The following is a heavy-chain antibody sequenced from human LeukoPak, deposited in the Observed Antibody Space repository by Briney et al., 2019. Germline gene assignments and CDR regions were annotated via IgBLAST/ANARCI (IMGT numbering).Heavy chain of an antibody. D-gene: IGHD1-26*01. CDR1: GFTFSSYG. V-gene: IGHV3-21*01. CDR3: ARESGSYYTFDN. Sequence: GRSLRLSCAASGFTFSSYGMNWVRQAPGKGLEWVSSITSGSSYIFYGDSVKGRFTISRDNAKNSLYLQMSSLRAEDTAVYYCARESGSYYTFDNWGQGTLVIVSS. J-gene: IGHJ4*02. CDR2: ITSGSSYI.